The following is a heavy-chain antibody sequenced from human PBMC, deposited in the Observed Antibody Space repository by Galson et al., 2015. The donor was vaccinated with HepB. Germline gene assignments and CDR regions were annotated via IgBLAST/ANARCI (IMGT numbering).Heavy chain of an antibody. CDR2: IKSKTDGGTT. CDR3: TTVWFWSGYYIDY. V-gene: IGHV3-15*01. D-gene: IGHD3-3*01. Sequence: SLRLSCAASGFTFSNARMSWVRQAPGKGLEWVGRIKSKTDGGTTDYAAPVKGRFTISRDDSKNTLYLQMNSLKTEDTAVYYCTTVWFWSGYYIDYWGQGTLVTVSS. J-gene: IGHJ4*02. CDR1: GFTFSNAR.